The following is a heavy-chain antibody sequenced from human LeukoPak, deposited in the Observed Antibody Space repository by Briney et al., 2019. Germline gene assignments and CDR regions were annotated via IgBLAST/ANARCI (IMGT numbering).Heavy chain of an antibody. Sequence: GGSLRLSCAASGFTFSTYGMHWVRQAPGKGLEWVAVISYDGGNKHYADSVKGRFTISRDNSKNTLYLQMNSLRAEDTAVYFCARDLSAYDYWGQGTLVTVSS. CDR2: ISYDGGNK. CDR3: ARDLSAYDY. CDR1: GFTFSTYG. V-gene: IGHV3-30*03. J-gene: IGHJ4*02. D-gene: IGHD3-22*01.